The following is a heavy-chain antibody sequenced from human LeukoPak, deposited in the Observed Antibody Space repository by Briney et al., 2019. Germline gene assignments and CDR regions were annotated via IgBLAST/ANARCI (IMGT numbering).Heavy chain of an antibody. V-gene: IGHV3-7*01. CDR2: INEDGSEE. J-gene: IGHJ4*02. CDR1: GFTFSSYW. D-gene: IGHD1-1*01. CDR3: ARAVGPGTVDY. Sequence: GGSLRLSCTASGFTFSSYWMSWVRQGPGKGLEWVANINEDGSEEYYVDSVKGRFTISRDNAKNSLYLQMSSLRAEDTAVYYCARAVGPGTVDYWGQGTLVTVSS.